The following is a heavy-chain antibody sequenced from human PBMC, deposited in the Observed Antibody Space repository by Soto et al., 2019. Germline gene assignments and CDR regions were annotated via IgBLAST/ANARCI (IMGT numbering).Heavy chain of an antibody. CDR3: TKTFGSDGSCASC. J-gene: IGHJ4*02. Sequence: EVPLVESGGGLVKPGGSHRLSCAASGFTFSNAWMSWVRQAPGKGLEWVGRIKSKTEGGTTDYAAPVKGRFTISRDDSKNTLYLQMNSLKTEDTAVYYCTKTFGSDGSCASCWGQGTLVTVSS. D-gene: IGHD2-15*01. CDR2: IKSKTEGGTT. CDR1: GFTFSNAW. V-gene: IGHV3-15*01.